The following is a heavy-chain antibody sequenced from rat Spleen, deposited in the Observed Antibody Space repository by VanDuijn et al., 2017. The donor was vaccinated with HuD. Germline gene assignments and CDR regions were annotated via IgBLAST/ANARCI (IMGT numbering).Heavy chain of an antibody. D-gene: IGHD2-5*01. Sequence: EVQLQESGPGLVKPSQSLSLTCSVTVYSITSNYWGWIRKFPGNKMEWMGYIDFSGNTGYNPSLKARISITRDLSKNQFFLQLNSVSTEDTAIYYCARYRDTYGHVGIFDYWGQGVRVTVSP. CDR2: IDFSGNT. CDR3: ARYRDTYGHVGIFDY. J-gene: IGHJ2*01. CDR1: VYSITSNY. V-gene: IGHV3-1*01.